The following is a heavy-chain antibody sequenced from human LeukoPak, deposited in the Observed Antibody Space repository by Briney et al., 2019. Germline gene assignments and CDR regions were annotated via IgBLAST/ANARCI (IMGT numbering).Heavy chain of an antibody. V-gene: IGHV4-39*02. CDR3: AREYNWNEDY. D-gene: IGHD1-1*01. Sequence: PWETLSLTCTVSGGSISGSSYYWGWIRQPPGKGLEWIGSIYYSGSTYYNPSLKSRVTISVDTSKNQFSLKLSSVTAADTAVYYCAREYNWNEDYWGQGTLVTVSS. CDR1: GGSISGSSYY. J-gene: IGHJ4*02. CDR2: IYYSGST.